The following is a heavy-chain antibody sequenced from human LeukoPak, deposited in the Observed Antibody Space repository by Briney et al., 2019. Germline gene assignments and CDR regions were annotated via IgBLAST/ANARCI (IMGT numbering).Heavy chain of an antibody. CDR2: ISGSGGST. CDR3: AKGIGYYYDSSGYYLYFDY. D-gene: IGHD3-22*01. CDR1: GFTFSSYA. J-gene: IGHJ4*02. V-gene: IGHV3-23*01. Sequence: PGGSLRLSCAASGFTFSSYAMSWVRQAPGKGLEWVSAISGSGGSTYYADSVKGRFTISRDNSKNTLYLQMNSLRAEDTAVYYCAKGIGYYYDSSGYYLYFDYWGQGTLVTVSS.